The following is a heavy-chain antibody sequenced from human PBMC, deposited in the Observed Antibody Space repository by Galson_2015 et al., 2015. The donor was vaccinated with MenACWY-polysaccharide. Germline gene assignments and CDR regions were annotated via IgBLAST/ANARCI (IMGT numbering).Heavy chain of an antibody. Sequence: SLRLSCAASGFTFSSYSMSWVRQAPGKGLEWVSSISSSSSYIYYADSVKGRFTISRDNAKNSLYLQMNSLRAEDTAVYYCARDRARIAAAGYYYGMDVWGQGTTVTVSS. CDR3: ARDRARIAAAGYYYGMDV. CDR1: GFTFSSYS. CDR2: ISSSSSYI. J-gene: IGHJ6*02. D-gene: IGHD6-13*01. V-gene: IGHV3-21*01.